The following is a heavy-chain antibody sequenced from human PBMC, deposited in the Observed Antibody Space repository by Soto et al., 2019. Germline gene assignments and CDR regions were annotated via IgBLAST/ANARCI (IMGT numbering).Heavy chain of an antibody. CDR2: ISSSGYI. Sequence: EVQLVESGGGLVKPGGSLRLSCAASGFNFNSYTINWVRQAPGKRLEWLSSISSSGYIFSTDSVRGRFTISRDNAKNSVYLQINSLRAEDTAIYYCVRGGGGGLFDPWGQGTMVTVSS. V-gene: IGHV3-21*01. J-gene: IGHJ5*02. CDR3: VRGGGGGLFDP. CDR1: GFNFNSYT. D-gene: IGHD2-15*01.